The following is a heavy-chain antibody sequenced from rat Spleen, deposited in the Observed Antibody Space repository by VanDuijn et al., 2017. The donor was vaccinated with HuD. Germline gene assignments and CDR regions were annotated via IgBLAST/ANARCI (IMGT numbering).Heavy chain of an antibody. Sequence: EVQLVESGGGLVQPGNSLKLSCAASGFTFSDFDMAWVRQAPTKGLEWVASISTGGGNTYYRDSVKGRFTISRDNAKSTLYLQMDSLRSEDTATYYCASEGTGVMDAWGQGASVTVSS. CDR1: GFTFSDFD. V-gene: IGHV5-25*01. J-gene: IGHJ4*01. CDR3: ASEGTGVMDA. D-gene: IGHD1-4*01. CDR2: ISTGGGNT.